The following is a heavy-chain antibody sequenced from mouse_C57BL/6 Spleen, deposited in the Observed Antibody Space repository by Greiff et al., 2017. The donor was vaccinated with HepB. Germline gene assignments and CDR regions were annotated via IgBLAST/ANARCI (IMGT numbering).Heavy chain of an antibody. V-gene: IGHV1-75*01. J-gene: IGHJ4*01. CDR1: GYTFTDYY. D-gene: IGHD2-3*01. Sequence: QVQLKQSGPELVKPGASVKISCKASGYTFTDYYINWVKQRPGQGLEWIGWIFPGSGSTYYNEKFKGKATLTVDKSSSTAYMLLSSLTSEDSAVYFCARSAYDGYSFYAMDYWGQGTSVTVSS. CDR3: ARSAYDGYSFYAMDY. CDR2: IFPGSGST.